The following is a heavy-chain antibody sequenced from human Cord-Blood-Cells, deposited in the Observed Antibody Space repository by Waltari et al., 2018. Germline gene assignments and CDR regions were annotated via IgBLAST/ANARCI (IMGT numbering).Heavy chain of an antibody. CDR1: GGSISSSSYY. V-gene: IGHV4-39*01. CDR3: ARHPNDMGSGSYYNWYFDL. D-gene: IGHD3-10*01. Sequence: QLQLQESGPGLVKPSETLSLTCTVSGGSISSSSYYWGWIRQPPGKGLGWIGSIYYRWSTCYNPSLKGLVNISVDTSKNLFSLKLSSVTAADTAVYYCARHPNDMGSGSYYNWYFDLWGRGTLVTVSS. J-gene: IGHJ2*01. CDR2: IYYRWST.